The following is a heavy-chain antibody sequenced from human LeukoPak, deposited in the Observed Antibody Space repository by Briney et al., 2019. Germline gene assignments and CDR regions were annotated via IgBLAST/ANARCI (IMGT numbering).Heavy chain of an antibody. J-gene: IGHJ4*02. D-gene: IGHD6-19*01. V-gene: IGHV3-74*01. CDR1: GFTFSTYW. Sequence: GGSLRLSCAASGFTFSTYWMYWVRQAPGKGPVWVSHIHPGGSSTFYADSVKGRFTISRDNAKNTLYLHMNSLRAEDTAVYYCARHTRGWSFDNWGQGTLVTVSS. CDR2: IHPGGSST. CDR3: ARHTRGWSFDN.